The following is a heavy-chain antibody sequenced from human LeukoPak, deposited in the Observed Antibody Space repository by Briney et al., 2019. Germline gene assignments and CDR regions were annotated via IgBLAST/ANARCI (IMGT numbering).Heavy chain of an antibody. J-gene: IGHJ4*02. D-gene: IGHD3-16*02. V-gene: IGHV4-34*01. CDR2: INHSGTT. CDR3: ASHYSSGSYRYTGSFDS. CDR1: GGSFSDYY. Sequence: PETLSLTCAVYGGSFSDYYWSWIRQPPGKGPEWIGEINHSGTTNYSPSLRSRVSISVDTSKNQFSLKLNSVTAADAAMYYCASHYSSGSYRYTGSFDSWGQGMLVNVSS.